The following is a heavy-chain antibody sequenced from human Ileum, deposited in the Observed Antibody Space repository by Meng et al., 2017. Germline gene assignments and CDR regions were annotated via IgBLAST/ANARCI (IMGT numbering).Heavy chain of an antibody. CDR1: CASISSGYW. D-gene: IGHD2-21*01. V-gene: IGHV4-4*02. CDR3: ARNGAYSADP. CDR2: IHHGGGT. Sequence: QVQLPGSGPGLVGPSGALSLTCAGSCASISSGYWGSWVRQPPGKGLEWIGEIHHGGGTNYHPSLKSRVTISVDKSSNQYTLRLTSVTAADTAMYYCARNGAYSADPWGQGTLVTVSS. J-gene: IGHJ5*02.